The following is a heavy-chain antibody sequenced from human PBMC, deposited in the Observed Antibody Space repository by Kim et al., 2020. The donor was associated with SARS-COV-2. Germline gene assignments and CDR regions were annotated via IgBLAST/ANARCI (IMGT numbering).Heavy chain of an antibody. CDR1: GFTFSDYW. Sequence: GGSLRLSCAASGFTFSDYWMTWVRQAPGKGLEWVANIKEDGSEKYYVDSMKGRFTISRDNTKKSLYLQMNSLRVEDTAVYYCARGDSSGILYYYGLDVWG. CDR3: ARGDSSGILYYYGLDV. D-gene: IGHD3-22*01. V-gene: IGHV3-7*01. CDR2: IKEDGSEK. J-gene: IGHJ6*01.